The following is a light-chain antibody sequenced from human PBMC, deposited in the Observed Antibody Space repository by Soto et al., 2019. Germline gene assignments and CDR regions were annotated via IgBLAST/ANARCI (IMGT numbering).Light chain of an antibody. CDR3: QQDGSSLRT. CDR2: GAS. Sequence: EIGLSMSPGALSLTKKERAHLYCIASQSVSSSYLAWYQQKPGQAPRLLIYGASSRATGIPDRFSGSGSGTDFTLTICRLEPEDFAVYYCQQDGSSLRTFCHGTNVAIK. V-gene: IGKV3-20*01. CDR1: QSVSSSY. J-gene: IGKJ1*01.